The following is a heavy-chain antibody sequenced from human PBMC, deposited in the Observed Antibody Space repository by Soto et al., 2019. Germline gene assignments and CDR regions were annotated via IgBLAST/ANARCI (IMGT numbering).Heavy chain of an antibody. CDR3: ARSAVVGATRPFDY. CDR1: GGSFSGYY. V-gene: IGHV4-34*01. CDR2: INHSGST. D-gene: IGHD1-26*01. Sequence: PSETLSLTCAVYGGSFSGYYWSWIRQPPGKGLEWIGEINHSGSTNYNPSIKSRVTISVDTSKNQFSLKLSSVTAADTAVYYCARSAVVGATRPFDYWGQGTLVTVSS. J-gene: IGHJ4*02.